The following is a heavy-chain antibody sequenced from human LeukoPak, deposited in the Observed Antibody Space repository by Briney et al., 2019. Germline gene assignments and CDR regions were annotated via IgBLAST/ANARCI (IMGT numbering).Heavy chain of an antibody. D-gene: IGHD5-24*01. CDR1: GFIFSSYG. Sequence: PGGSLRLSCAASGFIFSSYGMHWVRQAPGKGLEWVAVISYVGSDKYYTDSVRGRFTISRDNSKTTLYLEMNSLRTEDTAVYYCAKGGEMGTIRGYFDYLDQGTLVTVSS. J-gene: IGHJ4*02. CDR2: ISYVGSDK. V-gene: IGHV3-30*18. CDR3: AKGGEMGTIRGYFDY.